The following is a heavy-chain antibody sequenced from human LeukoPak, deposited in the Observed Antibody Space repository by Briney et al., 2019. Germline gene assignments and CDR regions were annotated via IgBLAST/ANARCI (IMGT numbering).Heavy chain of an antibody. CDR2: ISWNSGSI. D-gene: IGHD5-12*01. CDR1: GFTFDDYG. CDR3: AKGSVRWLPTIYTPFDY. Sequence: GGSLRLSCAASGFTFDDYGMSWVRQAPGKGLEWGSGISWNSGSIGYADPVKGRFTISRDNAKNSLYLQMNSLRAEDTALYYCAKGSVRWLPTIYTPFDYWGQGTLVTVSS. V-gene: IGHV3-9*01. J-gene: IGHJ4*02.